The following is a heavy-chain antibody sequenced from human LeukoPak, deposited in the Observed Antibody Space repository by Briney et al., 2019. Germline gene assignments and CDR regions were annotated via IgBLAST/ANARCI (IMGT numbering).Heavy chain of an antibody. CDR2: INHSGST. V-gene: IGHV4-34*01. D-gene: IGHD1-14*01. J-gene: IGHJ5*02. Sequence: PSETLSLTCAISGGSINNYYWSWIRQPPGKGLEWIGEINHSGSTNYNPSLKSRVTISVDTSKNQFSLKLSSVTAADTAVYYCARGANPVFPRFDPWGQGTLVTVSS. CDR3: ARGANPVFPRFDP. CDR1: GGSINNYY.